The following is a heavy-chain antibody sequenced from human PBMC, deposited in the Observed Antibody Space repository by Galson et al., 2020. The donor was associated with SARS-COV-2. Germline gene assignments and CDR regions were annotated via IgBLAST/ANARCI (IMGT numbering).Heavy chain of an antibody. D-gene: IGHD6-19*01. CDR2: ISYDGNNK. Sequence: TGGSLRLSCAASGFTFSTSAMHWVRQAPGKGLEWVAVISYDGNNKYYPDSVKGRFTISRDNSMNTVYLHMNSLGAADTAMYYCARGHFSSGWYSNWGQGTLVTVSS. CDR1: GFTFSTSA. J-gene: IGHJ4*02. V-gene: IGHV3-30-3*01. CDR3: ARGHFSSGWYSN.